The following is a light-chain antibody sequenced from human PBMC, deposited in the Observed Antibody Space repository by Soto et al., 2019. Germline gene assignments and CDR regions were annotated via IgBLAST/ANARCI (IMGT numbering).Light chain of an antibody. J-gene: IGLJ2*01. CDR1: RSNIGINA. V-gene: IGLV1-44*01. CDR3: AAWDDSLNGLV. Sequence: QSVLTQPPSVSGTPGQRVSISCSGSRSNIGINAVDWYHQLPGTAPKVLIYANNQRPSGVPDRFSGSKSGTSASLAINGLHSDDEAHYYCAAWDDSLNGLVFGGGTKVTVL. CDR2: ANN.